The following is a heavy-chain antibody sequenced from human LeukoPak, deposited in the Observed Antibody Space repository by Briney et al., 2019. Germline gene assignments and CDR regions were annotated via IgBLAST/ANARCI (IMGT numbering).Heavy chain of an antibody. J-gene: IGHJ4*02. CDR3: ARRFRYSSSWNLFYF. CDR1: GYTFTSYG. V-gene: IGHV1-18*01. D-gene: IGHD6-13*01. Sequence: ASVKVSCKASGYTFTSYGISWVRQAPGQGLEWMGWISAYNGNTNYAQKLQGRVTMTTDTSTSTAYMELRRLRSDDTAVYYCARRFRYSSSWNLFYFWGQGTLVTGSS. CDR2: ISAYNGNT.